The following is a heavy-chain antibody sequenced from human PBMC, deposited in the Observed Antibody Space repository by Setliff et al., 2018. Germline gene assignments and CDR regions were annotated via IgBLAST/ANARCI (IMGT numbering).Heavy chain of an antibody. Sequence: GGSLRLSCAASGFAFSTYAVSWVRQAPGKGLEWVSIFYDSRGDTYYADSVKGRFTVSKDNSKNTMYLQMNSLRGEDTAVYFCACLDWGEKFFNVDAWGKGTTVTVSS. D-gene: IGHD7-27*01. CDR2: FYDSRGDT. J-gene: IGHJ6*04. CDR3: ACLDWGEKFFNVDA. CDR1: GFAFSTYA. V-gene: IGHV3-23*03.